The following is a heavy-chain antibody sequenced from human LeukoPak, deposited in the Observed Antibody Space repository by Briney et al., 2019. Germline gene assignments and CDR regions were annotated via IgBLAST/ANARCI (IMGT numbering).Heavy chain of an antibody. D-gene: IGHD2-21*01. CDR2: ISGSGGTT. Sequence: GGSLRLSCAASTFTFSRYAMSWVRQAPGKGLEWVSGISGSGGTTYYADSVKGRFTISRDNSKNTLYLQMSSLRAEDTAIYYCAKAEVALGQFARAYSDYWGQGTLVTVSS. J-gene: IGHJ4*02. V-gene: IGHV3-23*01. CDR1: TFTFSRYA. CDR3: AKAEVALGQFARAYSDY.